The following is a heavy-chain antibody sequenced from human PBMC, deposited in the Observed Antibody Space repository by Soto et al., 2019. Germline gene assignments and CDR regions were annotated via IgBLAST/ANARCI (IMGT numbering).Heavy chain of an antibody. V-gene: IGHV3-23*01. CDR1: GFTFSNYA. CDR3: AKRDRSNWSYFDY. D-gene: IGHD1-20*01. J-gene: IGHJ4*02. CDR2: ITGGGDTT. Sequence: EVQLLESGGGLVQPGGSLRLSCAASGFTFSNYAMTWVRQAPGRGLEWVSVITGGGDTTYYADYVKGRFTISRDNYKNTLSLQMNSLRAEDTALYYCAKRDRSNWSYFDYWGQGTLVTVSS.